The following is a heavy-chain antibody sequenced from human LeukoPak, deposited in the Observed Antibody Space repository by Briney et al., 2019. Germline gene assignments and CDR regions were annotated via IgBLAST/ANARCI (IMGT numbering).Heavy chain of an antibody. CDR2: IIPIFGTA. CDR3: ARGRDCSSTSCFMTGVDAFDI. V-gene: IGHV1-69*05. J-gene: IGHJ3*02. Sequence: ASVKVSCKASGGTFSSYAISWVRQAPGQGLEWMGGIIPIFGTANYAQKFQGRVTITTDESTSTAYMELSSLRSEDTAVYYCARGRDCSSTSCFMTGVDAFDIWGQGTMVTVSP. CDR1: GGTFSSYA. D-gene: IGHD2-2*01.